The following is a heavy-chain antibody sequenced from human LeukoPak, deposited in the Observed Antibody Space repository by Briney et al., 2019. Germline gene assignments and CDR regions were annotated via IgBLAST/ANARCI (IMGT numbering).Heavy chain of an antibody. V-gene: IGHV3-21*01. CDR2: ISSSSSYI. CDR3: ARDPWGVVVPAAMEDY. D-gene: IGHD2-2*01. CDR1: GFTFSSYS. J-gene: IGHJ4*02. Sequence: GGSLRLSCAASGFTFSSYSMNWVRQAPGKGLEWVSSISSSSSYIYYADSVKGRFTISRDNAKNSLYLRMNSLRAEDTAVYYCARDPWGVVVPAAMEDYWGQGTLVTVSS.